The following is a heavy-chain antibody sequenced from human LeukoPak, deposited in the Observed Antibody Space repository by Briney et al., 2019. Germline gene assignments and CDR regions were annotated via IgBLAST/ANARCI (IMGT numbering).Heavy chain of an antibody. CDR2: IYYSGST. J-gene: IGHJ4*02. Sequence: SETLSLTCTVSGGSISSYYWSWIRQPPGKGLEWIGYIYYSGSTNYNPSLKSRVTISVDTSKNQFSLKLSSVTAADTAVYCCAREGIAAEFDYWGQGTLVTVSS. CDR1: GGSISSYY. CDR3: AREGIAAEFDY. V-gene: IGHV4-59*13. D-gene: IGHD6-13*01.